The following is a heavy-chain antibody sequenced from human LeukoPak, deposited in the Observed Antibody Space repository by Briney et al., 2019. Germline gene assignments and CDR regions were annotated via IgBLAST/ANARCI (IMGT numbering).Heavy chain of an antibody. CDR2: ISYDGSNK. D-gene: IGHD5-18*01. V-gene: IGHV3-30*04. CDR1: GFTFSSYA. J-gene: IGHJ6*03. CDR3: ARDHGYSQPYYYYYMDV. Sequence: AGGSLRLSCAASGFTFSSYAMHWVRQAQGKGLEWVAVISYDGSNKYYADSVKGRFTISRDNSKNTLYLQMNSLRAEDTAVYYCARDHGYSQPYYYYYMDVWGKGTTVTVSS.